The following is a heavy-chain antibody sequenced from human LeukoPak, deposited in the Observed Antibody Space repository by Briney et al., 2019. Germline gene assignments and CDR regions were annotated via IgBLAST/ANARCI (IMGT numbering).Heavy chain of an antibody. V-gene: IGHV5-51*01. CDR3: ARALAGEPRYFDY. CDR1: GYSFTSYW. J-gene: IGHJ4*02. CDR2: IYPGDSDT. Sequence: GEPLKISSKGSGYSFTSYWIGWVRQLPGKGLEWMGIIYPGDSDTRYSPSFQGQITISADRSITTAYLQWRSLKASDTAMYYCARALAGEPRYFDYWGQGTLVSVSS. D-gene: IGHD7-27*01.